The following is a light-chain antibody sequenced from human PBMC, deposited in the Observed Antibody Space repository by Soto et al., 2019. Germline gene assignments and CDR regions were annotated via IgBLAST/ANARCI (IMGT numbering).Light chain of an antibody. CDR1: RLGNKY. CDR2: QDS. V-gene: IGLV3-1*01. J-gene: IGLJ3*02. CDR3: QVWDSSTRV. Sequence: SYELTQPPSVSVSPGQTASITCSGDRLGNKYACWYQQKPGQSPVPVIYQDSKRPSGIPERFSGSNSGNTATLTISGTQAMDEADYYCQVWDSSTRVFGGGTKLTVL.